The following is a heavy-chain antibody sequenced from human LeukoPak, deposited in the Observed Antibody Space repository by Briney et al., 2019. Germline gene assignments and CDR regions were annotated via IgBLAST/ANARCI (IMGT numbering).Heavy chain of an antibody. CDR3: VRVLLWGWFDP. V-gene: IGHV4-38-2*02. CDR2: IYHSGST. CDR1: GYSISSGYY. Sequence: SETLSLTCTVSGYSISSGYYWGWIRQPPGKGLEWIGSIYHSGSTYYNPSLKSRVTISVDTSKNQFSLKLSSVTAADTAVYYCVRVLLWGWFDPWGQGTLVTVSS. D-gene: IGHD7-27*01. J-gene: IGHJ5*02.